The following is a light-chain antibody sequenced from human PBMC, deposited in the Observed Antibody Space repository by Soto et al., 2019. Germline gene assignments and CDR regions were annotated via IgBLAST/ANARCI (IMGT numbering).Light chain of an antibody. CDR1: ESISGY. V-gene: IGKV1-5*03. J-gene: IGKJ2*01. Sequence: DIRMTQSPSTLSASVGDRVTITCRASESISGYLAWYQQKPGKAPKLLIYKASSLESGVPSRFTGSGSGTEFTLTISSLQPDDFATYYCQQYNSYSYTFGQGTKLEIK. CDR3: QQYNSYSYT. CDR2: KAS.